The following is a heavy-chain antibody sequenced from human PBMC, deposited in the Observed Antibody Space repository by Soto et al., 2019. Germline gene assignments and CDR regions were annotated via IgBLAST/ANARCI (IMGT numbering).Heavy chain of an antibody. J-gene: IGHJ6*02. CDR2: ISWNSGSI. CDR1: GFTFDDYA. Sequence: EVQLAESGGGLVQPGRSLRLSCAASGFTFDDYAMHWVRQAPGKGLEWVSGISWNSGSIGYADSVKGRFTISRDNAKNSLYLQMNSLRAEDTALYYCAKDRDWGSGYYYYGMDVWGQGTTVTVSS. V-gene: IGHV3-9*01. CDR3: AKDRDWGSGYYYYGMDV. D-gene: IGHD7-27*01.